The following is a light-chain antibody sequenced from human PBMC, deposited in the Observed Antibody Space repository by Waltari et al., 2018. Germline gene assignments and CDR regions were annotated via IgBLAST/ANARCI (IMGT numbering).Light chain of an antibody. V-gene: IGLV8-61*01. Sequence: QTVVTQEPSLSVSTGGTVTPTCALSSGSLSTTSYATWYQQTPGQAPRTLVYKANARSSGVPDRFSGSILGNTAALTITGAQADDESDYYCALYMGSGIWVFGGGTRLTVL. CDR3: ALYMGSGIWV. J-gene: IGLJ3*02. CDR1: SGSLSTTSY. CDR2: KAN.